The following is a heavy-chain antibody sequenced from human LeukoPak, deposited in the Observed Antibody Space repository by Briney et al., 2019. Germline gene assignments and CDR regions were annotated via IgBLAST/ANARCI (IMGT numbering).Heavy chain of an antibody. D-gene: IGHD2-21*02. CDR3: ATSRYCGGDCYSGDFDF. CDR2: IIPILGIA. V-gene: IGHV1-69*04. J-gene: IGHJ4*02. CDR1: GGTFSSYA. Sequence: SVTVSCTASGGTFSSYAISWVRQAPGQGLEWMGRIIPILGIANYPQKFQGRVTITADKSTSTAYMELSSLRSEGTAVYYCATSRYCGGDCYSGDFDFWGQGTLVTVSS.